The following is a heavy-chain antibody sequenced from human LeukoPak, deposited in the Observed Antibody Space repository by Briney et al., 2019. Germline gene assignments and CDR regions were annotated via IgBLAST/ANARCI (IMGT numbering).Heavy chain of an antibody. Sequence: SEALSLTCAVYGGSFSGYYWSWIRQPPGKGLEWIGEINHSGSTYYNPSLKSRVTISVDTSKNQFSLKLSSVTAADTAVYYCARQPGSYVGYWGQGTLVTVSS. V-gene: IGHV4-34*01. CDR2: INHSGST. CDR1: GGSFSGYY. D-gene: IGHD1-26*01. CDR3: ARQPGSYVGY. J-gene: IGHJ4*02.